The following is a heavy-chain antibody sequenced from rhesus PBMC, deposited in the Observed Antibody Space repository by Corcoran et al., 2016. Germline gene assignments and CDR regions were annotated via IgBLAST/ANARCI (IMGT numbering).Heavy chain of an antibody. Sequence: EVQLVESGGGLVKPGGSLRLSCVASGFTFSSYWMNWVRQTPGKGLEWISAINSGGGSTYYADSVKGRFTISRDNAKNTLSLQMNSLRAEDTAVYYCAKDSSSGWYVGYFDYWGQGVLVTVSS. J-gene: IGHJ4*01. CDR1: GFTFSSYW. CDR2: INSGGGST. V-gene: IGHV3S42*01. CDR3: AKDSSSGWYVGYFDY. D-gene: IGHD6-31*01.